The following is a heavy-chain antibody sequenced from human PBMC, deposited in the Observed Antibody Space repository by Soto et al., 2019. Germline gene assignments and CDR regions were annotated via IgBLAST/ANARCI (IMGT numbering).Heavy chain of an antibody. Sequence: GGSLRLSCAASGITFSNYALSWVRQAPGKGLEWVSAISGSTTYIFYADSLKGRFTTSRDNAKNSLYLQMNSLRVEDTAMYYCARDASSWSFDPWGQGTLVTVSS. CDR3: ARDASSWSFDP. CDR2: ISGSTTYI. D-gene: IGHD6-13*01. CDR1: GITFSNYA. V-gene: IGHV3-21*01. J-gene: IGHJ5*02.